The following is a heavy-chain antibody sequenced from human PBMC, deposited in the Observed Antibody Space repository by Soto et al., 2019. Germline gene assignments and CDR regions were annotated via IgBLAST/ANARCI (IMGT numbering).Heavy chain of an antibody. D-gene: IGHD2-15*01. CDR2: INAGNGNT. CDR3: ARVYLVVVAAVNPYYYGMDV. J-gene: IGHJ6*02. Sequence: QVQLVQSGAEVKKPGASVKVSCKAAVYTFTSYAMHWVRQAPGQRLEWMGWINAGNGNTKYSQKFQGRGTITRDTSASTAYMELSSLRSEATAVYDCARVYLVVVAAVNPYYYGMDVWGQGTTVTVSS. V-gene: IGHV1-3*01. CDR1: VYTFTSYA.